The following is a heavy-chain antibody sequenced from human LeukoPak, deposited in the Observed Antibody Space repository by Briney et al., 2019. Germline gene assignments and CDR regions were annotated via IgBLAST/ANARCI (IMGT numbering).Heavy chain of an antibody. CDR1: GFTFSNAW. J-gene: IGHJ4*02. CDR3: ARIIWSGAYFDY. D-gene: IGHD2-8*02. V-gene: IGHV3-48*02. CDR2: ISSSGSTL. Sequence: GGSLRLSCAASGFTFSNAWMNWVRQAPGKGLEWVSHISSSGSTLYYAHSVKGRFTISRDNAKSSLYLQMNSLRDEDTAVYYCARIIWSGAYFDYWGQGTLVTVSS.